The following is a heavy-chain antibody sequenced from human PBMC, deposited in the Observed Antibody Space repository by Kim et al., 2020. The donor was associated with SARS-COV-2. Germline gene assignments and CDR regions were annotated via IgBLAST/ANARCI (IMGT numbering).Heavy chain of an antibody. J-gene: IGHJ6*02. CDR3: SKGGGAFLSRFYDCYYGLDV. D-gene: IGHD3-3*01. CDR2: ISGPGSDT. Sequence: GGSLRLSCAASGFSFSNHAMSWVRQAPGEGLEWVSAISGPGSDTHYAGSVKGRFTISRDNSKSTLYLQMNALRAEDTAVYYCSKGGGAFLSRFYDCYYGLDVWGQGTTVTLSS. V-gene: IGHV3-23*01. CDR1: GFSFSNHA.